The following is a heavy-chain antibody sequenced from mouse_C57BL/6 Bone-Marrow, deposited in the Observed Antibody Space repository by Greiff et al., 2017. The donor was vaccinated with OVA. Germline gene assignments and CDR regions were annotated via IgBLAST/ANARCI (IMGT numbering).Heavy chain of an antibody. CDR2: IDPENGGN. Sequence: QVHVKQSGAELVRPGASVTLSCKASGYTFTDYEMHWVKQTPVHGLEWIGAIDPENGGNDYNQKFKGKAILTADKSSSTAYMELRSLTSEDSAVYYGTRGYSNYYAMDYWGQGTSVTVSS. J-gene: IGHJ4*01. CDR3: TRGYSNYYAMDY. D-gene: IGHD2-5*01. CDR1: GYTFTDYE. V-gene: IGHV1-15*01.